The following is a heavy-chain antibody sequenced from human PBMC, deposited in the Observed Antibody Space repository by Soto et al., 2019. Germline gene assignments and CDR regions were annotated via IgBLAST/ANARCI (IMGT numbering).Heavy chain of an antibody. CDR1: GYTFTGYY. CDR2: INPNSGGT. Sequence: ASVKVSCKASGYTFTGYYMHWVRQAPGQGLEWMGWINPNSGGTNYAQKFQGWVTMTRDTSISTAYMELSRLRSDDTAVYYCARAVITMIVAGDDAFDIWGQGTMVTVSS. J-gene: IGHJ3*02. V-gene: IGHV1-2*04. CDR3: ARAVITMIVAGDDAFDI. D-gene: IGHD3-22*01.